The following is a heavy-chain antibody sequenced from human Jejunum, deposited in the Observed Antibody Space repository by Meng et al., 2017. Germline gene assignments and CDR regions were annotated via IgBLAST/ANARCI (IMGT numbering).Heavy chain of an antibody. V-gene: IGHV3-23*01. J-gene: IGHJ3*01. CDR3: AKLIPN. Sequence: GESLKISCAASGFTLSSHSMSWVRQAPGKGLEWVSSISAGDGTAYYADSVKGRFTISRDNSKNTLYLQMNSLRAEDTAVYYCAKLIPNWGQGTMVTVSS. CDR2: ISAGDGTA. CDR1: GFTLSSHS. D-gene: IGHD2-2*01.